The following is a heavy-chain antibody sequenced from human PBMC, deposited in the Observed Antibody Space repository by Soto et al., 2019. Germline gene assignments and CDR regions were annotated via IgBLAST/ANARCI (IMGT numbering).Heavy chain of an antibody. V-gene: IGHV1-69*13. J-gene: IGHJ4*02. CDR1: GGTFSSHS. D-gene: IGHD2-21*02. Sequence: RASVKVSCKASGGTFSSHSINWVRQAPGQGLEWMGGIITLFGTSNYAQNFQGRVTITADQPTSTAYMELNSLTSDDTAVYYCAREVGYGDFSAALLDWGQGTLVTAPQ. CDR2: IITLFGTS. CDR3: AREVGYGDFSAALLD.